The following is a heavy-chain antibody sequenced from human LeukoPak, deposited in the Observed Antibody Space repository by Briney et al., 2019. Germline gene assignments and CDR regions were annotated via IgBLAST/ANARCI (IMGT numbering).Heavy chain of an antibody. CDR1: GFTVNNNY. V-gene: IGHV3-53*05. CDR3: ARSAAAAGTPSWYYFDY. D-gene: IGHD6-13*01. J-gene: IGHJ4*02. Sequence: GGSLRLSCAASGFTVNNNYMNWVRQAPGKGLEWVSGIHPGDNTYYADSVKGRFTISRDNSKNTLYLQMNSLRAEDTAVYYCARSAAAAGTPSWYYFDYWGQGTLVTVSS. CDR2: IHPGDNT.